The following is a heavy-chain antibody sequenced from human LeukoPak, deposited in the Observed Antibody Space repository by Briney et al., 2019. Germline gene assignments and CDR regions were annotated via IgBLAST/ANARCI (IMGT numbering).Heavy chain of an antibody. CDR3: ARLGPLWLCAFDI. CDR1: GGSISSSSYY. V-gene: IGHV4-39*01. D-gene: IGHD3-10*01. Sequence: PSETLSLTCTVSGGSISSSSYYWGWIRQPPGKGLEWIGSIYYSGSTYYNPSLKSRVTISVDTSKNQFSLKLSSVTAADTAVYYCARLGPLWLCAFDIWGQGTMVTVSS. J-gene: IGHJ3*02. CDR2: IYYSGST.